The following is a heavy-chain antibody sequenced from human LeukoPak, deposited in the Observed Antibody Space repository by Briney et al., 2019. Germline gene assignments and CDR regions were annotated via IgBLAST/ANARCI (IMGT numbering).Heavy chain of an antibody. V-gene: IGHV3-23*01. D-gene: IGHD4-23*01. Sequence: GGSLRLSCAASGFTFSSYAMSWVRQAPGKGLECVSTIGDNGDSTYYADSVKGRFTISRDNSKNTLYLQMNSLRAEDTAIYYCAKYDYGGNPNEYYFDYWGQGTLVTVSS. J-gene: IGHJ4*02. CDR1: GFTFSSYA. CDR3: AKYDYGGNPNEYYFDY. CDR2: IGDNGDST.